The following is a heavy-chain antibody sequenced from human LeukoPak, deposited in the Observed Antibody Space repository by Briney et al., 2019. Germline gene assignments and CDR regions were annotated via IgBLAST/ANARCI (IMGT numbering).Heavy chain of an antibody. CDR1: GGSISTNY. V-gene: IGHV4-59*01. Sequence: SETLFLTCTVSGGSISTNYWSWFRQPPGKGLEGFAYIFYSGSTSYDPSLKSLVTISVDTSKNQFSLKLSFVTAADTAVYYCARVRGEQGLVQGRVVIESNFDSWGQGTLVTVSS. J-gene: IGHJ4*02. CDR2: IFYSGST. D-gene: IGHD6-19*01. CDR3: ARVRGEQGLVQGRVVIESNFDS.